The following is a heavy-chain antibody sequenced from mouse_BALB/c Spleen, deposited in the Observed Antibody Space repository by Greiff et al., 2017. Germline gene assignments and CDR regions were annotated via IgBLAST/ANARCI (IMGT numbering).Heavy chain of an antibody. V-gene: IGHV2-2*02. CDR3: AREPPRQAFDY. D-gene: IGHD3-2*01. Sequence: VQRVESGPGLVQPSQSLSITCTVSGFSLTSYGVHWVRQSPGKGLEWLGVIWSGGSTDYNAAFISRLSISKDNSKSQVFFKMNSLQANDTAIYYCAREPPRQAFDYWGQGTTLTVSS. CDR2: IWSGGST. CDR1: GFSLTSYG. J-gene: IGHJ2*01.